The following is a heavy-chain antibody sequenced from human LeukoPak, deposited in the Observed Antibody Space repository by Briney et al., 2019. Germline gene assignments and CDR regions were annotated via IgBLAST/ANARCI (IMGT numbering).Heavy chain of an antibody. J-gene: IGHJ5*02. CDR2: IYYSGST. Sequence: SETLSPTCTVSGGSISSSSYYWGWIRQPPGKGLEWIGSIYYSGSTYYNPSLKSRVTISVDTSKNQFSLKLSSVTAADTAVYYCARIYCSSTSCNGEGFDPWGQGTLVTVSS. CDR1: GGSISSSSYY. D-gene: IGHD2-2*01. V-gene: IGHV4-39*01. CDR3: ARIYCSSTSCNGEGFDP.